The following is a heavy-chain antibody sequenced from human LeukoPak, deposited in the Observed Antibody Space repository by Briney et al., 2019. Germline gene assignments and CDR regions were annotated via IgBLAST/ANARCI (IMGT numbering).Heavy chain of an antibody. V-gene: IGHV3-53*01. J-gene: IGHJ4*02. Sequence: GGSLRLSCAASGFTVSSNYMSWVRQAPGKGLEWVSVIYSGGSTYYADSVKGRFTISRDNSKNTLYLQMNSLRAEDTAVYYCGRAGSGLLPFDYWGQGTLVTVSS. CDR2: IYSGGST. CDR3: GRAGSGLLPFDY. CDR1: GFTVSSNY. D-gene: IGHD3-10*01.